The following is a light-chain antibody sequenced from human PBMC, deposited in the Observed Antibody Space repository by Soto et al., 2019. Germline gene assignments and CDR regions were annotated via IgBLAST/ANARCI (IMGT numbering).Light chain of an antibody. CDR1: QSVRSY. CDR2: NAS. V-gene: IGKV3-11*01. CDR3: QQRSNWPLT. Sequence: EIVLTQSPGTLSLSPGERATLSCRASQSVRSYLAWYQQKPGQAPRLLIYNASNRATGIPARFSGSGSGTDFTLTISSLEPEVFAVYYCQQRSNWPLTFGGGTKVEI. J-gene: IGKJ4*01.